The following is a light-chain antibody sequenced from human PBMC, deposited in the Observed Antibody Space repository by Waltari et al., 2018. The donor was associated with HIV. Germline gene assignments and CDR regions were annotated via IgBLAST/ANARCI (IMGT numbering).Light chain of an antibody. CDR3: ASWDDSLQALV. CDR2: GND. J-gene: IGLJ3*02. Sequence: QSVLTQPPSAFGSPGQRLTISCSGSSSNSGSNAVNWYQHFPGTAPTLLIFGNDQRPAGVPARISGSKSGTSASLAISGLRSEDEGEYYCASWDDSLQALVFGGGTKVTV. V-gene: IGLV1-44*01. CDR1: SSNSGSNA.